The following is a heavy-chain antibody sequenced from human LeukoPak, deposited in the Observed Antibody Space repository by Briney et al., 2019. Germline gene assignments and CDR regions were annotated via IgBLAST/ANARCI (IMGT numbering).Heavy chain of an antibody. CDR1: GFTFNSYS. D-gene: IGHD3-22*01. V-gene: IGHV3-21*01. J-gene: IGHJ4*02. Sequence: GGSLRLSCAASGFTFNSYSMNWVRQAPGKGLEWVSSISSSSSYIYYADSVKGRFTISRDNAKNSLYLQMNRLRAEDTAVYYCETYYYDSSGYGDVDYWGQGTLVTVSS. CDR3: ETYYYDSSGYGDVDY. CDR2: ISSSSSYI.